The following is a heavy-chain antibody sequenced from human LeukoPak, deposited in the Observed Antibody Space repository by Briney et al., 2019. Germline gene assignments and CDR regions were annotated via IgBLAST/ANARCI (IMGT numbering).Heavy chain of an antibody. CDR2: ISGRGGRT. CDR1: GFTFSSYA. Sequence: PGRSLRLSCAASGFTFSSYAMSWVRQAPAKGLEWVSAISGRGGRTYYADSVTRRFTISRDNSKNTLYLQMNSLRAEDTAVYYCAKYSGSGWVSEYFQHWGQGTLVTVSS. D-gene: IGHD6-19*01. J-gene: IGHJ1*01. CDR3: AKYSGSGWVSEYFQH. V-gene: IGHV3-23*01.